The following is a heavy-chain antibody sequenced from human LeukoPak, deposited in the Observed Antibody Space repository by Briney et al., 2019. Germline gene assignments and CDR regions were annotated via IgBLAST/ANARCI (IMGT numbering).Heavy chain of an antibody. CDR1: GFTFDDYA. CDR2: ISWNSGSL. CDR3: ARDHRGSSGCHDY. Sequence: PGGSLRLSCAASGFTFDDYAMHWVQQAPGKDLEWVSGISWNSGSLGYADSVKGRFTISRDNAKNSLYLQMNSLRAEDTAVYYCARDHRGSSGCHDYWGQGTLVTVSS. J-gene: IGHJ4*02. V-gene: IGHV3-9*01. D-gene: IGHD6-19*01.